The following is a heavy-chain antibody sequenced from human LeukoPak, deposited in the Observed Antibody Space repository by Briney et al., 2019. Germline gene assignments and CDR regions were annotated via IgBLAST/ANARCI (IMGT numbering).Heavy chain of an antibody. J-gene: IGHJ4*02. D-gene: IGHD3-10*01. Sequence: PGGSLRLSWAASGFTFSSYSMNWVRQAPGKGLEWVSSISSSSSYIYYADSVKGRFTISRDNAKNSLYLQMNSLRAEDTAVYYCARDPISYGSGSYVFDYWVQGTLVTVSS. V-gene: IGHV3-21*01. CDR2: ISSSSSYI. CDR3: ARDPISYGSGSYVFDY. CDR1: GFTFSSYS.